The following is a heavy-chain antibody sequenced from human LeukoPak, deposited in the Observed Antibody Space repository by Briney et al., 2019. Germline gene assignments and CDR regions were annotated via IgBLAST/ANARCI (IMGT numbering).Heavy chain of an antibody. J-gene: IGHJ6*02. CDR2: IIPILGIA. D-gene: IGHD1-26*01. Sequence: GASVKVSCKASGGTFSSYAISWVGQAPGQGLEWMGRIIPILGIANYAQKFQGRVTITADKSTSTAYMELSSLRSEDTAVYYCARLVGDADGVPDYYGMDVWGQGTTVTVSS. V-gene: IGHV1-69*04. CDR3: ARLVGDADGVPDYYGMDV. CDR1: GGTFSSYA.